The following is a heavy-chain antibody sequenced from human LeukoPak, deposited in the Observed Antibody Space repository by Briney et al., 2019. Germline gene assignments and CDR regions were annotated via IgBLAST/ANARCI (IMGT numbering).Heavy chain of an antibody. J-gene: IGHJ5*02. D-gene: IGHD6-13*01. CDR2: IYPNSGGT. Sequence: GASVKVSCKASGYTFTGYYMHWVRQAPGQGLEWMGWIYPNSGGTNYAQKFQGRVTMTRDTSISTAYMELSRLRSDDTAVYYCAREGSSWYVHNWFDPWGQGTLVTVSS. V-gene: IGHV1-2*02. CDR3: AREGSSWYVHNWFDP. CDR1: GYTFTGYY.